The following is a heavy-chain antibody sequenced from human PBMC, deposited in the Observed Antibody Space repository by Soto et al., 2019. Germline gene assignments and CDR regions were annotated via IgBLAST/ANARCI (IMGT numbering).Heavy chain of an antibody. CDR1: GGTFSSYA. CDR2: INPNSGGT. Sequence: ASVKVSCKASGGTFSSYAISWVRQAPGQGLEWMGWINPNSGGTNYAQKFQGWVTMTRDTSISTAYMELSRLRSDDTAVYYCARATTYYYDSSGYYSLYYGMDVWGQGTTVTVSS. V-gene: IGHV1-2*04. CDR3: ARATTYYYDSSGYYSLYYGMDV. J-gene: IGHJ6*02. D-gene: IGHD3-22*01.